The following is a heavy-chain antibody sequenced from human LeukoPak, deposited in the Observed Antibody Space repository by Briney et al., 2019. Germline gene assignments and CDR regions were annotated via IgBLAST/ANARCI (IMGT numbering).Heavy chain of an antibody. D-gene: IGHD2-2*01. CDR3: AREQSMYCSSTSCLWNYYYYMDV. CDR1: GGSISSYY. J-gene: IGHJ6*03. CDR2: IYYSGST. V-gene: IGHV4-59*01. Sequence: SETLSLTCTVSGGSISSYYWSWIRQPPGKGLEWIGYIYYSGSTNYNPSLKSRVTISVDTSKNQFSLGLSSVTAADTAVYYCAREQSMYCSSTSCLWNYYYYMDVWGKGTTVTVSS.